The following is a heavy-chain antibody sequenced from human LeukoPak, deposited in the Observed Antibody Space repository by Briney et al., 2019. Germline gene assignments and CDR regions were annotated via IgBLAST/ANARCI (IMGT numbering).Heavy chain of an antibody. Sequence: SETLSLTCTVSGGSISSYYWSWIRQPPGKGLEWIGYIYYSGSTNYNPSLKSRVTISVDTSKNQFSLKLSSVTAADTAVYYCARTLVVTCIRPMYYFDYWGQGTLVTVSS. V-gene: IGHV4-59*01. J-gene: IGHJ4*02. CDR1: GGSISSYY. CDR3: ARTLVVTCIRPMYYFDY. D-gene: IGHD2-21*02. CDR2: IYYSGST.